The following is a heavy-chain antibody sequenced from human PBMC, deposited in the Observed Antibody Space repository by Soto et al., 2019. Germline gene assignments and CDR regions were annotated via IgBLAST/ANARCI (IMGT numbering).Heavy chain of an antibody. J-gene: IGHJ5*02. Sequence: QLQLQESGPGLVKPSETLSLTCTVSGGSISNNNLFWGWIRQPPGKGLEWIGSFYYTGNTYYNPSLKSRVIISVDTSKNQFSLRLTSVTASDTAMYDCARRVGNWSLHYFDPWGQGTLVTVSS. CDR1: GGSISNNNLF. D-gene: IGHD1-1*01. CDR2: FYYTGNT. V-gene: IGHV4-39*01. CDR3: ARRVGNWSLHYFDP.